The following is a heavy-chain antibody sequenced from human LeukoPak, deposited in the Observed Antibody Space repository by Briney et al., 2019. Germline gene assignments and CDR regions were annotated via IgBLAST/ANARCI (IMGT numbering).Heavy chain of an antibody. V-gene: IGHV4-39*07. CDR2: IYYSGST. Sequence: SETLSLTCTVSGGSISGSSDYWGWIRQPPGKGLEWIGSIYYSGSTYYNPSLKSRVTVSLDTSKNQFSLKLSSVTAADTAVYYCARDKRGEDNWFDPWGQGTLVTVSS. J-gene: IGHJ5*02. CDR1: GGSISGSSDY. CDR3: ARDKRGEDNWFDP.